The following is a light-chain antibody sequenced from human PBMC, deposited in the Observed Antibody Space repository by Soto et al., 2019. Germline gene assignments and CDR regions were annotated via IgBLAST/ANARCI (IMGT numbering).Light chain of an antibody. J-gene: IGLJ1*01. V-gene: IGLV2-14*01. CDR2: EVS. CDR3: SSYTSSSTYV. Sequence: QSALTRPASVSGSPGQSITISCTGTSSDVGDYNYVSWYQQVPGKAPKVMIYEVSNRPSGVSNRFSGSKSGITASLTISGLQAEDEADYYCSSYTSSSTYVFGTGTKLTVL. CDR1: SSDVGDYNY.